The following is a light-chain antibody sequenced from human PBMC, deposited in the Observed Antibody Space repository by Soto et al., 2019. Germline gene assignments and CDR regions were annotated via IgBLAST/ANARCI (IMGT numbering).Light chain of an antibody. CDR2: EVS. J-gene: IGLJ1*01. Sequence: QSALTQPPSASGSPGQSVTISCTGTSSDVGGYNYVSWYQQHPGKAPKLMIYEVSKRPSGVPYRFSGSKSGNTASLTVSGLQAEDEADYYCSSYAGSNTHYVFGTGTKLTV. V-gene: IGLV2-8*01. CDR1: SSDVGGYNY. CDR3: SSYAGSNTHYV.